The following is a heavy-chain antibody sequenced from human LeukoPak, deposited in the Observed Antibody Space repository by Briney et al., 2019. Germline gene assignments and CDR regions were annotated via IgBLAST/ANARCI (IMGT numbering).Heavy chain of an antibody. CDR1: GVSISSCNW. CDR2: ISHCGDT. D-gene: IGHD5/OR15-5a*01. J-gene: IGHJ4*02. Sequence: SGTLSLTCVVSGVSISSCNWWTWVRQPPGKGLEWIGEISHCGDTKYSPSLRTRVTISIDRSKNHLSLNLNSVTAADTAIYYCSTRDQSRTDVVPPDYWGQGTLVTVSS. CDR3: STRDQSRTDVVPPDY. V-gene: IGHV4-4*02.